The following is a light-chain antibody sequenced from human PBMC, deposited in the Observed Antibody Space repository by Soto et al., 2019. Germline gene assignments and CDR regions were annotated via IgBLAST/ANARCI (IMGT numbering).Light chain of an antibody. CDR2: DAS. Sequence: DIQMTQSPSSLSASVGDRVTITCQASQDITKYLNWFQQKPGKAPKLLIYDASNLETGVPSRFSGSGSGTDFTFTISSLQPEDIATYYCQQYDDLVSITFGQGTRLEIK. V-gene: IGKV1-33*01. CDR3: QQYDDLVSIT. J-gene: IGKJ5*01. CDR1: QDITKY.